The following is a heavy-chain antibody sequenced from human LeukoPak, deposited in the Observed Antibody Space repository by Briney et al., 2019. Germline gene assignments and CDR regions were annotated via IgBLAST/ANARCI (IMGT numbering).Heavy chain of an antibody. CDR1: GGTFSSYA. CDR3: AATDGYIHRHPLYYLDY. Sequence: SVKVSCKASGGTFSSYAISWVRQAPGQGPEWMGGVMPLFGTPSYAQKFQGRVTVITDDSTNTAYMEVSSLRYDDTAIYYCAATDGYIHRHPLYYLDYWGQGTLVIVSS. D-gene: IGHD5-24*01. V-gene: IGHV1-69*05. J-gene: IGHJ4*02. CDR2: VMPLFGTP.